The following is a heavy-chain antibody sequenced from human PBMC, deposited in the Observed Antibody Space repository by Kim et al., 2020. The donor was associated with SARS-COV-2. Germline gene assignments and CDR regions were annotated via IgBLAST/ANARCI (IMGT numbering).Heavy chain of an antibody. J-gene: IGHJ6*02. D-gene: IGHD5-12*01. Sequence: LKSRVTISVDTSKNQFSLRLSSVTAADTALYYCAGRYSGDDLYYYGMDAWGQGTTVTVSS. CDR3: AGRYSGDDLYYYGMDA. V-gene: IGHV4-39*01.